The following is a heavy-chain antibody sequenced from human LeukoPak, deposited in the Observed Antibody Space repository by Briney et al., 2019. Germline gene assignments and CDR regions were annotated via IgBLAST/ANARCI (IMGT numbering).Heavy chain of an antibody. Sequence: KPSETLSLTCAVSGGSISSSNWWSWVRQPPGKGLEWIGEIYHSGSTNYNPSLKSRVTISVDKSNNQFSLKLSSVTAADTAVYYCARDQASSSRNWFDPWGQGTLVTVSS. D-gene: IGHD6-13*01. J-gene: IGHJ5*02. CDR1: GGSISSSNW. CDR2: IYHSGST. CDR3: ARDQASSSRNWFDP. V-gene: IGHV4-4*02.